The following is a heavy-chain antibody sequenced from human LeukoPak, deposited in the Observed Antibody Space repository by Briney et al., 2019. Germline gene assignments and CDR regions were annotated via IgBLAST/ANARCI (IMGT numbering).Heavy chain of an antibody. CDR3: ARVFSGWYFYFDS. Sequence: PGGSLRLSCAASGFTFTTYWMHWVRQAPGKGLVWVSRINSDGSSTTYADSVKGRFTISRDNAQNTLYLQMNSLRAEDTAMYYCARVFSGWYFYFDSWGQGTLVTVSS. CDR1: GFTFTTYW. V-gene: IGHV3-74*01. J-gene: IGHJ4*02. CDR2: INSDGSST. D-gene: IGHD6-19*01.